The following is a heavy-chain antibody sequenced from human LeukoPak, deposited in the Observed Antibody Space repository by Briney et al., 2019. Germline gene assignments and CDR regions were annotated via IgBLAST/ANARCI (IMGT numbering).Heavy chain of an antibody. D-gene: IGHD3-22*01. V-gene: IGHV1-69*05. CDR2: IITIFGTA. CDR1: GGTFSSYA. J-gene: IGHJ4*02. Sequence: SVKVSCKASGGTFSSYAISWVRQAPGQGLEWMGGIITIFGTANYAQKFQGRVTITTDESTSTAYMELSSLRSEDTAVYYCARVATANYYDSSGYYLDYWGQGTLVTVPS. CDR3: ARVATANYYDSSGYYLDY.